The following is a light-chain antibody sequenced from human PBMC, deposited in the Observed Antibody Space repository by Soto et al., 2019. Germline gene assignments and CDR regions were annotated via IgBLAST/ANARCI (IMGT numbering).Light chain of an antibody. J-gene: IGLJ2*01. V-gene: IGLV2-14*01. CDR1: SSDIGGYDY. Sequence: QSALTQPASVSGSPGQSITISCTGTSSDIGGYDYVSWYQQHPGKAPKLMIYEVTNRPSGVSNRFSGSKSGNTASLTISGLQAEDEAGYYCSSYTSSNTVVFGGGTQLTVL. CDR3: SSYTSSNTVV. CDR2: EVT.